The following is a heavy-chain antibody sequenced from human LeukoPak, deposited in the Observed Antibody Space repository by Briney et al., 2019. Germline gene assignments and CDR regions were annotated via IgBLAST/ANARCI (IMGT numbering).Heavy chain of an antibody. CDR3: ARDVDSSGYYDY. V-gene: IGHV4-59*01. Sequence: SETLSLTCTVSGGSISSYYWSWIRQPPGKGREWIGYIYYSGSTNYNPSLKSRVTISVDTSKNQFSLKLSSVTAGNTAVYYCARDVDSSGYYDYWGQGTLVTVPS. CDR1: GGSISSYY. CDR2: IYYSGST. D-gene: IGHD3-22*01. J-gene: IGHJ4*02.